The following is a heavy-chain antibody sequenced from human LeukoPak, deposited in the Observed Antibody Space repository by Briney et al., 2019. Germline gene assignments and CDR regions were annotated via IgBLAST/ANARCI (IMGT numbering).Heavy chain of an antibody. D-gene: IGHD3-16*01. J-gene: IGHJ3*02. CDR1: GGSISSYY. CDR2: IYHSGST. V-gene: IGHV4-59*01. Sequence: SETLSLTCTVSGGSISSYYWSWIRQPPGKGLEWIGYIYHSGSTNYNPSLKSRVTISVDTSKNQFSLKLSSVTAADTAVYCCARTLMSFDIWGQGTMVTVSS. CDR3: ARTLMSFDI.